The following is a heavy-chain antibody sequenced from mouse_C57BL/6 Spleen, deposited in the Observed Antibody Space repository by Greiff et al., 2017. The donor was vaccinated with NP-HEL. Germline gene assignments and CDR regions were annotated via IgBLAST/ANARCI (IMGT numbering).Heavy chain of an antibody. Sequence: QVQLQQSGPELVKPGASVKISCKASGYAFSSSWMNWVKQRPGKGLEWIGRIYPGDGDTNYNGKFKGKATLTADKSSSTAYMQLSRLTSEDSAVYVCARRGYDGAMDYWGQGTSVTVSS. V-gene: IGHV1-82*01. CDR1: GYAFSSSW. J-gene: IGHJ4*01. D-gene: IGHD2-2*01. CDR2: IYPGDGDT. CDR3: ARRGYDGAMDY.